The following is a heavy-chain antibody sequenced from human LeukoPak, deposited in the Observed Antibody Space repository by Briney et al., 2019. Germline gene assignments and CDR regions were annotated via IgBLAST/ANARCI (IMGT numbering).Heavy chain of an antibody. D-gene: IGHD3-22*01. V-gene: IGHV3-21*01. CDR3: AREPTYYYDSSGLYYFDY. CDR1: GFTFSSYS. CDR2: ISSSSSYI. Sequence: GGSLRLSCAASGFTFSSYSMNWVRQAPGKGLEWVSSISSSSSYIYYADPVKGRFTISRDNAKNSLYLQMNSLRAEDTAVYYCAREPTYYYDSSGLYYFDYWGQGTLVTVSS. J-gene: IGHJ4*02.